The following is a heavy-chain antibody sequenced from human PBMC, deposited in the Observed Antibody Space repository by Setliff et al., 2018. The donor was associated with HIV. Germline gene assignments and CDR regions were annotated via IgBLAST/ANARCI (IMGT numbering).Heavy chain of an antibody. D-gene: IGHD4-17*01. J-gene: IGHJ3*02. V-gene: IGHV4-34*01. CDR3: ARDDYGDYTVFDI. CDR1: GESFSGYY. CDR2: INHSGST. Sequence: SETLSLTCAVSGESFSGYYWSWIRQPPGKGLEWIGEINHSGSTYNNPSLKSRVTISVDTSKNQFSLKLSSVTAADTAVYYCARDDYGDYTVFDIWGQGTMVTVSS.